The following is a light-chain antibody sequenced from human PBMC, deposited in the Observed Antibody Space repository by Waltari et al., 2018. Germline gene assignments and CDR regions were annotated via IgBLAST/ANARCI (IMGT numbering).Light chain of an antibody. CDR1: ALPKQY. CDR2: EGT. J-gene: IGLJ2*01. Sequence: SYELTPPPSVSVSPGQTATITCSGDALPKQYAYWYQQKSGQAPVLVSYEGTKRPPGIPEIFSGSSSGTTATLTISGAQVEDEADYYCYSKDSSGNHRVFGGGTKLTVL. CDR3: YSKDSSGNHRV. V-gene: IGLV3-10*01.